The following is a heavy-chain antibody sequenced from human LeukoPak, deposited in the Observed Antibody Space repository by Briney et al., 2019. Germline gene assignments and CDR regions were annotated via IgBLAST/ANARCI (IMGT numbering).Heavy chain of an antibody. J-gene: IGHJ4*02. V-gene: IGHV1-69*05. CDR2: IIPIFGTA. CDR1: GGTFSSYA. D-gene: IGHD5-18*01. Sequence: AASVKVSCKASGGTFSSYAISWVRQAPGQGLEWMGGIIPIFGTANYAQKFQGRVTITTDESTSTAYMELSSLRSEDTAVYYRARVSYSYGHFDYWGQGTLVTVSS. CDR3: ARVSYSYGHFDY.